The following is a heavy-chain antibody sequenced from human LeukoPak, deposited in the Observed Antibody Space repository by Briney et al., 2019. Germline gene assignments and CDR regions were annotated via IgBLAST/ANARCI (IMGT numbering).Heavy chain of an antibody. CDR2: ISSSSSTI. CDR3: AREWSGYYPVD. J-gene: IGHJ4*02. D-gene: IGHD3-3*01. V-gene: IGHV3-48*04. Sequence: GGSLRLSCAASGFTFSSYSMNWVRQAPGKGLEWVSYISSSSSTIYYADSVKGRFTISRDNAKNSLYLQMNSLRAEDTAVYYCAREWSGYYPVDWGQGTLVTVSS. CDR1: GFTFSSYS.